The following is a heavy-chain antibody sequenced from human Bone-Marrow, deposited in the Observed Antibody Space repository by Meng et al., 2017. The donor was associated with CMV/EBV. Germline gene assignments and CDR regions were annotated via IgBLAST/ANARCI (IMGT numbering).Heavy chain of an antibody. CDR1: GGTFSSYA. CDR3: ARGEGYSSSWSDPFDY. D-gene: IGHD6-13*01. V-gene: IGHV1-69*12. J-gene: IGHJ4*02. CDR2: IIPIFGTA. Sequence: QVQPVQSGGGVKKPGAPVKVSWKASGGTFSSYAISWVRQAPGQGLEWMGGIIPIFGTANYAQKFQGRVTITADESTSTACMELSSLRSEDTAVYYCARGEGYSSSWSDPFDYWGQGTLVTVSS.